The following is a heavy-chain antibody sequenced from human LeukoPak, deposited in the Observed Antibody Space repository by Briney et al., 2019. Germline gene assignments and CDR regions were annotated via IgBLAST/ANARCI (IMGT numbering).Heavy chain of an antibody. D-gene: IGHD3-10*01. J-gene: IGHJ4*02. CDR2: IYYSGST. CDR3: ARAGTMVRGVIEFFDY. V-gene: IGHV4-61*01. Sequence: SQTLSLTCNVSGGSVSSGSYYWSWIRQPPGKGLEWIGYIYYSGSTNYNPSLKSRVTISVDTSKNQFSLKLSSVTAADTAVYYCARAGTMVRGVIEFFDYWGQGTLVTVSS. CDR1: GGSVSSGSYY.